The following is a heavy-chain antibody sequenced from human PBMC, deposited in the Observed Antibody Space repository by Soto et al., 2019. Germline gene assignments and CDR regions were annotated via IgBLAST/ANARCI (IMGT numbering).Heavy chain of an antibody. CDR3: ARARVFEDYGYYYFDY. D-gene: IGHD4-17*01. J-gene: IGHJ4*02. Sequence: LETLSLTCTVSGCSISSSDWTWIRQPPEKGLEWHGNIFVCGSTIYNPSLKSRVTISVVTSKHKFSLKLISVTAADPAVYYCARARVFEDYGYYYFDYWGLGTLVTVSS. CDR1: GCSISSSD. CDR2: IFVCGST. V-gene: IGHV4-59*01.